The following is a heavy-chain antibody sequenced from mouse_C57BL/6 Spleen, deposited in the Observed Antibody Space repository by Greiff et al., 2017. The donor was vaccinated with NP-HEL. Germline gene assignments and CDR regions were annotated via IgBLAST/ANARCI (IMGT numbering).Heavy chain of an antibody. CDR2: IDPETGGT. J-gene: IGHJ3*01. Sequence: VQLQQSGAELVRPGASVTLSCKASGYTFTDYEMHWVKQTPVHGLEWIGAIDPETGGTAYNQKFKGKAILTADKSSSTAYMELRSLTSEDSAVYYCTRAYDGYYVPFAYWGQGTLVTVSA. V-gene: IGHV1-15*01. D-gene: IGHD2-3*01. CDR1: GYTFTDYE. CDR3: TRAYDGYYVPFAY.